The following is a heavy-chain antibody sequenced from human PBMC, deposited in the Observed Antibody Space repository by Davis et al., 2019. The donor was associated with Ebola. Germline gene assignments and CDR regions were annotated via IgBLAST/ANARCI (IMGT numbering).Heavy chain of an antibody. V-gene: IGHV1-8*01. Sequence: ASVKVSCKASGYTFTSYDINWVRQATGQGLEWMGWMNPNSGNTGYAQKFQGRVTMTRNTSISTAYMELSSLRSEDTAVYYCASGRPYCTNGVCYTLSYWGQGTLVTVSS. J-gene: IGHJ4*02. CDR2: MNPNSGNT. CDR3: ASGRPYCTNGVCYTLSY. D-gene: IGHD2-8*01. CDR1: GYTFTSYD.